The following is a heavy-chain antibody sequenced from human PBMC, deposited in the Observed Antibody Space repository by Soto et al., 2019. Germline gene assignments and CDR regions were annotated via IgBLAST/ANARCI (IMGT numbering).Heavy chain of an antibody. CDR1: GYTFTSYG. D-gene: IGHD3-10*01. CDR2: ISAYNGNT. Sequence: QVQLVQSGAEEKKPGASVKVSCKASGYTFTSYGISWVRQAPGQGLEWMGWISAYNGNTNYAQKLQGRVTMTTDTSTSTAYMELRSLRSDDTAVYYCAREVRYYYGSGHGYNWFDPWGQGTLVTVSS. J-gene: IGHJ5*02. CDR3: AREVRYYYGSGHGYNWFDP. V-gene: IGHV1-18*01.